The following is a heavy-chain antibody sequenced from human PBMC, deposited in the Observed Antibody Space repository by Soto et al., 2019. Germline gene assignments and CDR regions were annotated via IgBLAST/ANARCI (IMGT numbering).Heavy chain of an antibody. V-gene: IGHV3-11*04. CDR1: GFTFSDYY. CDR3: ARESYDSSGYYPTATHDAFDI. J-gene: IGHJ3*02. Sequence: GGSLRLSCAASGFTFSDYYMTWIRQAPGKGLEWVSYISSSGTGIYYPDSVKGRFTISRDNAKNSLYLQMNSLRAEDTAVYYCARESYDSSGYYPTATHDAFDIWGQGTMVT. D-gene: IGHD3-22*01. CDR2: ISSSGTGI.